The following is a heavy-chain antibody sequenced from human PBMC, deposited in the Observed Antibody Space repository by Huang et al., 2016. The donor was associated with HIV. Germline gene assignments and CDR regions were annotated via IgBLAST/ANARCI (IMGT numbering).Heavy chain of an antibody. Sequence: QLHLPSGPGLLKPSETLSLTCNVSDGSLNSGKYCWGWIRQSPGKGLGWIGSIFYIGSAHYNPSLESRVTIVVDSSKSQLSVRLRSVTAADTAVYYCARRRTHFTFDYWGQGTLVTVSS. V-gene: IGHV4-39*01. J-gene: IGHJ4*02. CDR1: DGSLNSGKYC. CDR3: ARRRTHFTFDY. CDR2: IFYIGSA.